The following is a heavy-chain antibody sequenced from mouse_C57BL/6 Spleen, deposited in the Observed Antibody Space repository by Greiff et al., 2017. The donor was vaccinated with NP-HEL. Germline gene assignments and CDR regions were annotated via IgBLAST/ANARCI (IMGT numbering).Heavy chain of an antibody. D-gene: IGHD2-4*01. CDR1: GYAFSSSW. CDR3: ARDDYDRDAMDY. CDR2: IYPGDGDP. Sequence: QVQLKQSGPELVKPGASVKISCKASGYAFSSSWMNWVKQRPGKGLEWIGRIYPGDGDPNYNGKFKGKATLTADKSSSTSYMQLSSLTSEDSAVYFCARDDYDRDAMDYWGQGTSVTVSS. J-gene: IGHJ4*01. V-gene: IGHV1-82*01.